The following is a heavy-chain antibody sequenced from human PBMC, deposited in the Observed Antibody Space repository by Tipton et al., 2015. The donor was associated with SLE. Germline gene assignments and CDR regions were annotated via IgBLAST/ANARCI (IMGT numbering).Heavy chain of an antibody. CDR2: INHSGST. CDR3: AREGVIVVVVAAAQGACDI. V-gene: IGHV4-34*01. CDR1: GGSSSGYY. J-gene: IGHJ3*02. D-gene: IGHD2-15*01. Sequence: TLSLTCAVYGGSSSGYYWSWIRQPPGKGLEWIGEINHSGSTNYNPSLKSRVTISVDTSKNQFSLKLSSVIAADTAVYYCAREGVIVVVVAAAQGACDIWGQGTMVTVSS.